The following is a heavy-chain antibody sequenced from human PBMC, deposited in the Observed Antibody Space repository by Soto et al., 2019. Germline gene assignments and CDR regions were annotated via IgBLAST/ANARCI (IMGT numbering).Heavy chain of an antibody. J-gene: IGHJ2*01. CDR2: IWSDGSNK. CDR1: GFPFIVYG. Sequence: QMQLVESGGGVVQPGRSLRLSCGASGFPFIVYGIHWVRQAPGKGLEWVAVIWSDGSNKYYGDSVKGRFTISRDNSKNTLYLQMNSLRAEDTAMYYCVRASGPFDLWGRGTLVTVSS. CDR3: VRASGPFDL. V-gene: IGHV3-33*01.